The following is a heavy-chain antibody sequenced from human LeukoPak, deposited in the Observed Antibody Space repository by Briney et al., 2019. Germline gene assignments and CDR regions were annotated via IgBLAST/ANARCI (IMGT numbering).Heavy chain of an antibody. J-gene: IGHJ3*02. CDR2: IKQDGSEK. V-gene: IGHV3-7*01. D-gene: IGHD5-12*01. Sequence: GGSLRLSCVASGFSFSTYWMSWVRQAPGKGLEWVANIKQDGSEKYYVDSVKGRFTISRDNAKNSVYPQMNRLRVEDTAVYYCARVIVATNTFDAFDIWGQGTLVTVSS. CDR1: GFSFSTYW. CDR3: ARVIVATNTFDAFDI.